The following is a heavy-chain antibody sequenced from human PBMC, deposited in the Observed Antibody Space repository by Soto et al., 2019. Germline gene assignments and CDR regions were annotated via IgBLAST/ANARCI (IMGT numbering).Heavy chain of an antibody. CDR1: GFSFSNYA. V-gene: IGHV3-33*01. J-gene: IGHJ4*02. Sequence: PGGSLRLSXAASGFSFSNYAMHWVRQAPGKGLEWVAVIWYDGSNKYYADSVKGRFTISKDNSQTTVYLQMNSLRAEDSAVYYCTRDPYGGSRYYFDSWGQGTLVTVSS. D-gene: IGHD1-26*01. CDR3: TRDPYGGSRYYFDS. CDR2: IWYDGSNK.